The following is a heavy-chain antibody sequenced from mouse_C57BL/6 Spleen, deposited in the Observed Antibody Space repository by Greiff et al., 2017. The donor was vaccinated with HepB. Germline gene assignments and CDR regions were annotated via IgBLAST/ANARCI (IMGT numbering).Heavy chain of an antibody. CDR2: ISSGSSTI. V-gene: IGHV5-17*01. J-gene: IGHJ2*01. CDR1: GFTFSDYG. D-gene: IGHD2-5*01. Sequence: EVKLEESGGGLVKPGGSLKLSCAASGFTFSDYGMHWVRQAPEKGLEWVAYISSGSSTIYYADTVKGRFTISRDNAKNTLFLQMTSLRSEDTAMYYCARRAYYSNYGEDYWGQGTTLTVSS. CDR3: ARRAYYSNYGEDY.